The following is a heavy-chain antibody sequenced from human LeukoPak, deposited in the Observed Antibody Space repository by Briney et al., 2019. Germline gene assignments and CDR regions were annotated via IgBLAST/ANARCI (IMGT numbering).Heavy chain of an antibody. CDR2: INTKGNRP. CDR1: GFTFSSFA. V-gene: IGHV3-64*01. Sequence: PGGSLRLSCAASGFTFSSFAMHWVRQAPGKGLEYVSSINTKGNRPFYANSVKGRFTVSRDNSKNMVYLQMGSLRAEDMAVYYCARDPGRAGTTEWYYFDSWGQVTLVTVSS. D-gene: IGHD3-3*01. J-gene: IGHJ4*02. CDR3: ARDPGRAGTTEWYYFDS.